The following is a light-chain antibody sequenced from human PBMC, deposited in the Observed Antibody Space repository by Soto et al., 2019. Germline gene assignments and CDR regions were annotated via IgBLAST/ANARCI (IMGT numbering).Light chain of an antibody. Sequence: IVMTQSPATLSVSPGERATLSCRASQSVSSNLAWYQQKPGQAPRLLIYGASTRATDIPARFSGSGSGTEFTLTISSLQSEDFVIYYCQHYNNWPPSITFGQGTRLEI. CDR2: GAS. J-gene: IGKJ5*01. V-gene: IGKV3-15*01. CDR1: QSVSSN. CDR3: QHYNNWPPSIT.